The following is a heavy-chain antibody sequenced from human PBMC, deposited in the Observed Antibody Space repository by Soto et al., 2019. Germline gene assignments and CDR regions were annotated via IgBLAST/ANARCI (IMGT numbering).Heavy chain of an antibody. CDR3: ARGLRRYFDWSSLVSYYYYYMDV. CDR1: GYTFTSYD. J-gene: IGHJ6*03. D-gene: IGHD3-9*01. V-gene: IGHV1-8*01. Sequence: ASVKVSCKASGYTFTSYDINWVRQATGQGLEWMGWMNPNSGNTGYAQKFQGRVTMTRNTSISTAYMELSSLRSEDTAVYYCARGLRRYFDWSSLVSYYYYYMDVWGKGTTVTVSS. CDR2: MNPNSGNT.